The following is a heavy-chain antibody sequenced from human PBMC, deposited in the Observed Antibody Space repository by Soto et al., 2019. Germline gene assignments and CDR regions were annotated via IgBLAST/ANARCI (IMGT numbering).Heavy chain of an antibody. J-gene: IGHJ5*02. V-gene: IGHV4-59*01. CDR2: ISNTGTS. D-gene: IGHD3-16*02. CDR1: GGSITSYY. Sequence: SETLSLTCSVSGGSITSYYWNWIRQAPGKGLEWIGYISNTGTSYYNPSLRSRVTISADTSKNQFSLKMTSVTAADSAVYFCARERFTMIGGVIKTAWFDPWGPGILVTVS. CDR3: ARERFTMIGGVIKTAWFDP.